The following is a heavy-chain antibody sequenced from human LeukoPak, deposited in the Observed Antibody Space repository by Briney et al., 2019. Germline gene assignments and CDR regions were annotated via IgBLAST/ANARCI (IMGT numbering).Heavy chain of an antibody. CDR3: ARGGFRSRGYVGY. CDR1: GFTFSSYA. CDR2: ISYDGSNK. V-gene: IGHV3-30*04. Sequence: PGGSLRLSCAASGFTFSSYAMHWVRQAPGKGLEWVAVISYDGSNKYYADSVKGRFTISRDNSKNTLYLQMNSLRAEDTAVYYCARGGFRSRGYVGYWGQGTLVTVSS. D-gene: IGHD1-1*01. J-gene: IGHJ4*02.